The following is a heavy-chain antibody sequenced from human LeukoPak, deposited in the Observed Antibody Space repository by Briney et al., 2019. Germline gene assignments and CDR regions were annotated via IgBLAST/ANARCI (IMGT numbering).Heavy chain of an antibody. V-gene: IGHV3-30*18. CDR3: AKYYDLFTGYYAIDP. D-gene: IGHD3-9*01. CDR2: ISSDGNEK. CDR1: GITFSSCG. J-gene: IGHJ5*02. Sequence: PGGSLRLSCIVSGITFSSCGMHWVRQAPGKGLEWVAVISSDGNEKYYADSVKGRFTISRDNSKNTLYLQMNSLRADDTAVYYCAKYYDLFTGYYAIDPWGQGTLVIVSS.